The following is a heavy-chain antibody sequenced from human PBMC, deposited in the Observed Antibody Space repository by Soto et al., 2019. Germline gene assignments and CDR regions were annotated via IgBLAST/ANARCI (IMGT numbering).Heavy chain of an antibody. V-gene: IGHV1-2*04. Sequence: ASVKVSCKASGYTFTGYYMHWVRQAPGQGLEWMGWINPNSGGTNYAQKFQGWVTMTRDTSISTAYMELSRLRSDDTAVYYCARVGNYYYYGMDVWGQGTTVTAP. CDR1: GYTFTGYY. CDR3: ARVGNYYYYGMDV. CDR2: INPNSGGT. J-gene: IGHJ6*02. D-gene: IGHD1-26*01.